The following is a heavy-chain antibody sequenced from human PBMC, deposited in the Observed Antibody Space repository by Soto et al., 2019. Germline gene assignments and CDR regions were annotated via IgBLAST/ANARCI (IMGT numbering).Heavy chain of an antibody. Sequence: QVQLQESGPGLVKPSETLSLTCTVSGDSMNPYYWSWIRQPPGKGLEWIGYIYFSGSTNFNPSLKSRVTLSLDTSKRQFFLKLTSVTAADTAVYYCARDWAVPGSHWGDWGRGTLVTVSS. D-gene: IGHD6-19*01. CDR2: IYFSGST. CDR3: ARDWAVPGSHWGD. J-gene: IGHJ4*02. V-gene: IGHV4-59*01. CDR1: GDSMNPYY.